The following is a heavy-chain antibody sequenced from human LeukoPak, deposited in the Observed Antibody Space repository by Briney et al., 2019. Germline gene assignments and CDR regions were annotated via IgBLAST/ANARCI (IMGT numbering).Heavy chain of an antibody. V-gene: IGHV3-11*01. CDR2: ISSSGRTI. D-gene: IGHD3-22*01. Sequence: PGGSLRLSCAASGFTFSSYWMSWIRQAPGKGLEWVSYISSSGRTIYYGDSVKDRFSISRDNAKNSLYLQMNSLRVEDTAVYYCARVAITPSDYFDSSGPLDYWGQGTLVTVSS. J-gene: IGHJ4*02. CDR3: ARVAITPSDYFDSSGPLDY. CDR1: GFTFSSYW.